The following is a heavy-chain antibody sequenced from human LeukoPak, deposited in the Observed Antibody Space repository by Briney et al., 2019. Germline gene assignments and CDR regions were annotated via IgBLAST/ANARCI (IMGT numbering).Heavy chain of an antibody. CDR1: GFTFSSYA. D-gene: IGHD6-13*01. V-gene: IGHV3-23*01. J-gene: IGHJ4*02. Sequence: PGGSLRLSCAASGFTFSSYAMSCVRQAPGKGLEWVSAISVSGGSTYYAASVKGRFTISRDNSKNTQYLKKNSLRDEGTVVYYCAKIVGSSSWFLGGGYFDYWGQGNLVTVSS. CDR3: AKIVGSSSWFLGGGYFDY. CDR2: ISVSGGST.